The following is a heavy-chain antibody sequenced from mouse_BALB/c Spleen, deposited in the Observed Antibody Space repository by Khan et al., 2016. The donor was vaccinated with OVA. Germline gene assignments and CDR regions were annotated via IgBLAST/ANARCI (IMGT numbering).Heavy chain of an antibody. CDR1: GYTFTNYW. Sequence: VQLQESGAELVKPGASVKLSCKTSGYTFTNYWIQWIKQRPGQGLGWFGQIFPGTGTTYYNELFKAKATLTIDTSSSTAYMQLTSLTSEDSAVYFCARGYFGNYEFAYWGQGTLVTVSP. V-gene: IGHV1S132*01. CDR3: ARGYFGNYEFAY. CDR2: IFPGTGTT. D-gene: IGHD2-1*01. J-gene: IGHJ3*01.